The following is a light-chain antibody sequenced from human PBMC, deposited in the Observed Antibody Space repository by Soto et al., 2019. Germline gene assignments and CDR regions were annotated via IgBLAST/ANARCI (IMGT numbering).Light chain of an antibody. V-gene: IGKV3-15*01. CDR2: GAS. CDR1: QSVSTN. Sequence: EIVMTQSPATLSVSPGERAILSCRASQSVSTNLGWYQQKPGQAPRLLIFGASTRATGIPARFSGSGSGREFTLTISSLQSEDSAVYYSQQYNNWPPFTFGQGTRLEIK. CDR3: QQYNNWPPFT. J-gene: IGKJ5*01.